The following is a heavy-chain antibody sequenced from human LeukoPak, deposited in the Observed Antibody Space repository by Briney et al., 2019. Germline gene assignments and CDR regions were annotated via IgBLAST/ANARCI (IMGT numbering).Heavy chain of an antibody. D-gene: IGHD1-1*01. CDR2: IRPDGVEK. J-gene: IGHJ4*02. CDR1: GLTPSNSM. Sequence: GGSLRLSCAASGLTPSNSMMHWIRQAPGEGLEWVALIRPDGVEKFYSDSVKGRFTISRDNSRNTMYLQMDSLRAEDTAVYYCANLPYNWNAHFGDYWGQGTLVSVAS. V-gene: IGHV3-30*02. CDR3: ANLPYNWNAHFGDY.